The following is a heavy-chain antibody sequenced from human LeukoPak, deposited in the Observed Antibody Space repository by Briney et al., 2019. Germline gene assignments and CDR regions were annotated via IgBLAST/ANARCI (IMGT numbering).Heavy chain of an antibody. CDR1: GGSLNSGSYY. V-gene: IGHV4-39*01. D-gene: IGHD3-9*01. J-gene: IGHJ5*02. CDR2: IYYSGST. CDR3: AGPVEYNFLTGDSWAWGFLP. Sequence: PSETLSHTCTVSGGSLNSGSYYWGWIRQPPGKGLEWIGSIYYSGSTHYNPSLKSRVTISVDASKNQFSLKLSSVTAADTAVYYCAGPVEYNFLTGDSWAWGFLPWGRGTLVTVSS.